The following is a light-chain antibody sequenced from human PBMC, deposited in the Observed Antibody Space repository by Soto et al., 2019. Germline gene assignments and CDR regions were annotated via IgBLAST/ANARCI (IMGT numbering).Light chain of an antibody. V-gene: IGKV3-20*01. CDR2: GAS. Sequence: EIVLTQSPATLSLSPGERATLSCRASQGVSSYLAWYQQKPGQAPRLLIYGASSRATGIPDRFSGSGSGTDFTLTIIRLEPEDFAVYYCQQYGTTLWTFGQGTMVDI. J-gene: IGKJ1*01. CDR3: QQYGTTLWT. CDR1: QGVSSY.